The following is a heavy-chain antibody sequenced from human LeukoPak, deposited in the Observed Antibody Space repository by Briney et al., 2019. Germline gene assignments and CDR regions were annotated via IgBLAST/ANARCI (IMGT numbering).Heavy chain of an antibody. Sequence: ASVKVSCKASGYTFTSYGIRWVRQAPGQGLEWMGWISAYNGNTNYAQKLQGRVTMTTDTSTSTAYMELRSLRSDDTAVYYCARAAYYQLTQYYYYMDVWGKGTTVTVSS. CDR3: ARAAYYQLTQYYYYMDV. CDR1: GYTFTSYG. CDR2: ISAYNGNT. V-gene: IGHV1-18*01. D-gene: IGHD3-10*01. J-gene: IGHJ6*03.